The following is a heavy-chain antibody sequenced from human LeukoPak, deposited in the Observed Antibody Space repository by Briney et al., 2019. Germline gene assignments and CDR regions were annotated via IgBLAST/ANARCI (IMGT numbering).Heavy chain of an antibody. V-gene: IGHV3-30*02. J-gene: IGHJ4*02. Sequence: PGGSLRLSCAASGFTFNTYGMNWVRQAPGKGLEWVAIIWYDGSDKYYAESVKGRFTISRDNSRNTLYLQMNSLRAEDTAVYYCARARGYYDSSGPRDYWGQGTLVTVSS. CDR1: GFTFNTYG. CDR3: ARARGYYDSSGPRDY. D-gene: IGHD3-22*01. CDR2: IWYDGSDK.